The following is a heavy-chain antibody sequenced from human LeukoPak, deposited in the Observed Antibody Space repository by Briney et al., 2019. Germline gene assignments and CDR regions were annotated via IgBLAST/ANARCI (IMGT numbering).Heavy chain of an antibody. CDR3: ARLRIRFLEWWDFDY. Sequence: GESLKISCKGSGYSFTSYWIGWVRQMPGKGLEWMGIIYPGDSDTRYSPSFQGQVTISADKSISTAYLQWSSLKASDTAMYYCARLRIRFLEWWDFDYWGQGTLVTVSS. V-gene: IGHV5-51*01. CDR1: GYSFTSYW. D-gene: IGHD3-3*01. CDR2: IYPGDSDT. J-gene: IGHJ4*02.